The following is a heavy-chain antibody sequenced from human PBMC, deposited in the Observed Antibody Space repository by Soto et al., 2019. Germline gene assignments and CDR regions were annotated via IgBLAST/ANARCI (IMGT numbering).Heavy chain of an antibody. CDR3: ARDRSITIFGENWFDP. CDR1: GFSLCSYW. Sequence: GGSMRLSCGASGFSLCSYWMHRVHQAPGKGLVWVSRINSDGSSTSYADSVKGRFTISRDNAKNTLYLQMNSLRAEDTAVYYCARDRSITIFGENWFDPWGQGTLVTVSS. CDR2: INSDGSST. D-gene: IGHD3-3*01. J-gene: IGHJ5*02. V-gene: IGHV3-74*01.